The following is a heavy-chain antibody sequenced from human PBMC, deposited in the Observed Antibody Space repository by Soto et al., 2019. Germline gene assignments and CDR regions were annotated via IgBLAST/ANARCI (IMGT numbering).Heavy chain of an antibody. CDR3: ARRGACAYVDY. CDR1: GFTFSSYA. J-gene: IGHJ4*02. D-gene: IGHD1-26*01. V-gene: IGHV3-23*01. CDR2: SSGSGDST. Sequence: EVQLLDSGGGLVQPGGSLRLSCAASGFTFSSYAMNWVRQAPGKGLEWVAGSSGSGDSTYYAHSVKGRFTISRDNSKNTLYLQMNSLKAEDTAVYYCARRGACAYVDYWGQGTLVTVSP.